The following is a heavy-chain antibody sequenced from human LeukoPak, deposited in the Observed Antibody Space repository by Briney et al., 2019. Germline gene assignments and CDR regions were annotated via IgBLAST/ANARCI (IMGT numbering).Heavy chain of an antibody. J-gene: IGHJ1*01. V-gene: IGHV1-18*01. CDR1: GYTFTSYG. Sequence: ASVKVSCKASGYTFTSYGISWVRQAPGQGLEWMGWISAYNGNTNYAQKLQGRVTLTRNTSISTAYMELSSLRSEDTAVYYCSRGGPVAGTHKYLQHWGQGTLVTVSS. D-gene: IGHD6-19*01. CDR3: SRGGPVAGTHKYLQH. CDR2: ISAYNGNT.